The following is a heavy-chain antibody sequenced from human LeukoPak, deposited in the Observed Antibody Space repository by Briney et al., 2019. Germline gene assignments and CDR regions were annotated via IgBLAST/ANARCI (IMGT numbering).Heavy chain of an antibody. D-gene: IGHD3-10*01. CDR3: ARVGAN. V-gene: IGHV4-61*02. J-gene: IGHJ4*02. Sequence: PSETLSLTCTVSGGSISSGSYYWSWIRQPAGKGLEWIGRIYTSGSTNYNPSLKSRVTISVDTSKNQFSLKLSSVTAADTAVYYCARVGANWGQGTLVTVSS. CDR1: GGSISSGSYY. CDR2: IYTSGST.